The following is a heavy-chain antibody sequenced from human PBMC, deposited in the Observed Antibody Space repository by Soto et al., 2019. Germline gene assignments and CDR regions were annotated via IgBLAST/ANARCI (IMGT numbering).Heavy chain of an antibody. V-gene: IGHV4-59*01. CDR2: MYSSGYT. CDR1: GDSFSRYK. D-gene: IGHD2-15*01. J-gene: IGHJ4*02. CDR3: AREWSAFDY. Sequence: PSETLSLTCTVSGDSFSRYKWSWIRQPPGKGLEYIGYMYSSGYTDYNPSLKSRFTMSLDTSKNPFSLKLTSATAADTAVYYCAREWSAFDYWGQGTLVTVSS.